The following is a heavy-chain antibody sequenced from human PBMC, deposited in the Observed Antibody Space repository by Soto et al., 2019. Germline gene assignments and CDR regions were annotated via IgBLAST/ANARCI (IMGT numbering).Heavy chain of an antibody. J-gene: IGHJ6*02. V-gene: IGHV3-43D*04. CDR3: AKDIAYSSGAYYYYGMDV. CDR2: ISWDGGST. Sequence: EVQLVESGGVVVQPGGSLRLSCAASGFTFDDYAMHWVRQAPGKGLEWVSLISWDGGSTYYADSVKGRFTISRDNSKNSLYLQMHSLRAEDTALYYCAKDIAYSSGAYYYYGMDVWGQGTTVTVSS. D-gene: IGHD6-19*01. CDR1: GFTFDDYA.